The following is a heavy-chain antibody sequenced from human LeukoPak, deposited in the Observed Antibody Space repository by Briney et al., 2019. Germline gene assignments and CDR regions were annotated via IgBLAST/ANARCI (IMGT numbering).Heavy chain of an antibody. CDR1: GFTFSTYA. D-gene: IGHD2-8*01. J-gene: IGHJ4*02. V-gene: IGHV3-30*04. CDR2: ISDDGRHN. Sequence: GGSLRLSCAASGFTFSTYAMDWVRQAPGKGLEWVAVISDDGRHNYYADSVKGRFTISRDNSKSTLYLQMNSLRDDDSAAYFCARVYLERLTAGYFDHWGQGTQVTVSP. CDR3: ARVYLERLTAGYFDH.